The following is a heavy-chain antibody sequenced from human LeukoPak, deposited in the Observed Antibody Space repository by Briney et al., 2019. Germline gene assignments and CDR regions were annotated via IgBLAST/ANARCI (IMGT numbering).Heavy chain of an antibody. V-gene: IGHV3-66*01. CDR3: ASSFFNGYSYGFDY. CDR1: EFTVSNNY. J-gene: IGHJ4*02. CDR2: IYSGGNT. Sequence: GGSLRLSCAASEFTVSNNYMNWVRQAPGKGLEWVSVIYSGGNTYYADSVKGRFTISRDNSKSTLYLQMNSLRAEDTAVYYCASSFFNGYSYGFDYWGQGTLVTVSS. D-gene: IGHD5-18*01.